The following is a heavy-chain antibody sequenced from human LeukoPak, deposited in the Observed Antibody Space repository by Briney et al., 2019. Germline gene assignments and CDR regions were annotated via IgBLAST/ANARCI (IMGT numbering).Heavy chain of an antibody. CDR2: INPNGGGT. V-gene: IGHV1-2*02. CDR3: ARPRGEYCSGGSCYSYYFGY. Sequence: ASVRVSCKASGYTFTGYYMHWVRQAPGQGLEWMGWINPNGGGTNYAQKFQGRVTMTRDTSISTAYMELSRLRSDDTAVYYCARPRGEYCSGGSCYSYYFGYWGQGTLVTVSS. CDR1: GYTFTGYY. D-gene: IGHD2-15*01. J-gene: IGHJ4*02.